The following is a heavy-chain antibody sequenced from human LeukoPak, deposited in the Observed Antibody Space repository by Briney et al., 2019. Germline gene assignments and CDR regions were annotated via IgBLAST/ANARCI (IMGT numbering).Heavy chain of an antibody. Sequence: GGSLRLSCAASGFTFSSYEMNWVRQAPGKGLEWVSYISSSGSNMDYADSVKGRFTISRDNSKNTLYLHMNSLRPEDTAVYYCAKDHYGYGSYFDYWGQGTLVTVSS. CDR3: AKDHYGYGSYFDY. V-gene: IGHV3-48*03. CDR2: ISSSGSNM. CDR1: GFTFSSYE. J-gene: IGHJ4*02. D-gene: IGHD5-18*01.